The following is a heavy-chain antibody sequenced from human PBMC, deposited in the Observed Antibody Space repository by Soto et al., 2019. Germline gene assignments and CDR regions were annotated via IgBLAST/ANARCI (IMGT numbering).Heavy chain of an antibody. CDR3: ARAVAPYLGTWFDP. J-gene: IGHJ5*02. Sequence: QLQLQESGSGLVKPSQTVSLTCAVSGGSISSGNSYSWSWIRQPPGKGLEWIGSISHTGSTSYNPSLKGRVTMSVDKSKNQFSLKLSSVTAADMAVYYCARAVAPYLGTWFDPWGQGTLVIVSS. D-gene: IGHD3-16*01. V-gene: IGHV4-30-2*01. CDR2: ISHTGST. CDR1: GGSISSGNSYS.